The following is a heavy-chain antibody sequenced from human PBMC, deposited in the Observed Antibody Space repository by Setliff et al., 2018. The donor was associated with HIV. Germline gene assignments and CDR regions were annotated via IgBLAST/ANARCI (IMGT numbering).Heavy chain of an antibody. Sequence: SVKVSCKASGGTFSSYAISWVRQAPGQGLEWMGGIIPISGTVNYAQRFWGRVTITTHESTSTAYMELSSLRSEDTAVYYCARDFGGYCSSMSCPGLFDPWGQGTLVTVSS. V-gene: IGHV1-69*05. J-gene: IGHJ5*02. CDR2: IIPISGTV. CDR1: GGTFSSYA. D-gene: IGHD2-2*01. CDR3: ARDFGGYCSSMSCPGLFDP.